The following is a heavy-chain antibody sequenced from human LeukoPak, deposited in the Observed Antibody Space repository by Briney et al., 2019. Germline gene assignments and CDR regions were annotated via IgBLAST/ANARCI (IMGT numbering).Heavy chain of an antibody. CDR3: ARDPYSGGYGPYYYYYMDV. D-gene: IGHD6-25*01. Sequence: GSLRLSCGASGFTFSSFGMNWVRQAPGKGLEWVSSITSSSTYIYYADSVKGRFTISRDNAENSLYLQMNSLRDEDTAVYYCARDPYSGGYGPYYYYYMDVWGKGTTVTISS. J-gene: IGHJ6*03. V-gene: IGHV3-21*01. CDR2: ITSSSTYI. CDR1: GFTFSSFG.